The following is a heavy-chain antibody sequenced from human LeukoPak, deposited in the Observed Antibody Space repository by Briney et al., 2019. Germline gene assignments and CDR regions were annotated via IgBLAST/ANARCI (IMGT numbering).Heavy chain of an antibody. CDR2: INPSGGST. Sequence: ASVKVSCKASGYTFTSYYMHWVRQAPGQGLEWMGIINPSGGSTSYAQKFQGRVTITADKSTSTAYMELSSLRSEDTAVYYCASDQAYYDSSGYSDYWGQGTLVTVSS. V-gene: IGHV1-46*01. J-gene: IGHJ4*02. CDR1: GYTFTSYY. CDR3: ASDQAYYDSSGYSDY. D-gene: IGHD3-22*01.